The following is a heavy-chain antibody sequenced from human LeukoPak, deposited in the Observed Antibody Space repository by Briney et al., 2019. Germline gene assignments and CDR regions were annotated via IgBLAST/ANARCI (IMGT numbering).Heavy chain of an antibody. V-gene: IGHV6-1*01. CDR3: AREVGSGSYYNMDQHYYYGMDV. Sequence: SQTLSLTCAISGDSVSSNSAAWNWIRQSPSRGLEWLGRTYYGSKWYNDYAVSVKSRITINPDTSKNQFSLQLNSVTPEDTAVYYCAREVGSGSYYNMDQHYYYGMDVWGKGTTVTVSS. D-gene: IGHD3-10*01. J-gene: IGHJ6*04. CDR1: GDSVSSNSAA. CDR2: TYYGSKWYN.